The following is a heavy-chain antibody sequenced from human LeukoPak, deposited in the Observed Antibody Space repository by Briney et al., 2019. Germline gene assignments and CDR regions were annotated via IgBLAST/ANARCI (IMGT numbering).Heavy chain of an antibody. CDR1: GYAFTSYG. J-gene: IGHJ4*02. Sequence: ASVKVSCKASGYAFTSYGISWVRQAPGQGLEWMGWISAYNGNTNYAQKLQGRVTMTTDTSTSTAYMELRSLRSDDTAMYYCARGGYDILTGYQFDYWGQGTLVTVSS. CDR2: ISAYNGNT. V-gene: IGHV1-18*04. D-gene: IGHD3-9*01. CDR3: ARGGYDILTGYQFDY.